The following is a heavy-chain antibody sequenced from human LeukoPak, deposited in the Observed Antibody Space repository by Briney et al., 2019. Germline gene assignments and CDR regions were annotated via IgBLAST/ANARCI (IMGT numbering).Heavy chain of an antibody. CDR3: ARDESGDNDAFDI. V-gene: IGHV3-30-3*01. D-gene: IGHD2-21*02. CDR2: ISFDGTNK. J-gene: IGHJ3*02. CDR1: GFTFSSYV. Sequence: GGSLRLSCAASGFTFSSYVMHWVRQAPGKGLEWVAVISFDGTNKYYADSVKGRFTISRDNSKSTLFLQMNSLRVEDTAVYYCARDESGDNDAFDIWGRGTMVTVSS.